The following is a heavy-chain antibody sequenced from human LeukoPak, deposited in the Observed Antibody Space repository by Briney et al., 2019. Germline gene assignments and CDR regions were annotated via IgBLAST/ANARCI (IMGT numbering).Heavy chain of an antibody. CDR3: AMYTTGRGGHGY. J-gene: IGHJ4*02. CDR1: GGSISSYY. V-gene: IGHV4-4*07. Sequence: SETLSLTCSVSGGSISSYYWSWIRQPAGKGLEWIGRIYSSGSTNYNPSLKSRVTISVDTSRSQFSLKLSSVTAADTAVYYCAMYTTGRGGHGYWGQGTLVTVSS. D-gene: IGHD2/OR15-2a*01. CDR2: IYSSGST.